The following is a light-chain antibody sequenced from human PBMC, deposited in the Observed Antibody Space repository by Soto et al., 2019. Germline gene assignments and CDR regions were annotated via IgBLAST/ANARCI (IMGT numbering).Light chain of an antibody. V-gene: IGKV1-8*01. CDR2: AAS. CDR3: RQYYNYPFT. CDR1: QGISSY. Sequence: AIRMTQSPSSLSASTGDRVTITCRASQGISSYFAWYQQKPGKAPKLLIYAASTLQSGVPSRFSGSRSGTDFNLTISCLQSDDFATYCCRQYYNYPFTCGPGTKVDIK. J-gene: IGKJ3*01.